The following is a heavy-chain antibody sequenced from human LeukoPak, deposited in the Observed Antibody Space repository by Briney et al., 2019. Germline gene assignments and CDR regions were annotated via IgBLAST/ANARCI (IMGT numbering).Heavy chain of an antibody. CDR2: ISSSGSTI. CDR1: GFTFSDYY. Sequence: GGSLRLSCAASGFTFSDYYMSWIRQAPGKGLEWVSYISSSGSTIYYADSVKGRFTISRDNSKNTLYLQMNSLKADDTAVYYCARVIRSSGWYVDYWGQGTLVTVSS. CDR3: ARVIRSSGWYVDY. J-gene: IGHJ4*02. V-gene: IGHV3-11*01. D-gene: IGHD6-19*01.